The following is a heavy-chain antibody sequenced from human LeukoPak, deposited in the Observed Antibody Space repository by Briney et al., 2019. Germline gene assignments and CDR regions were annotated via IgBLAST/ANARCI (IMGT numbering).Heavy chain of an antibody. CDR2: IYYSGST. Sequence: SETLSLTCTVPGGSISSGGYYWSWIRQHPGKGLEWIGYIYYSGSTYYNPSLKSRVTISVDTSKNQFSLKLSSVTAADTAVYYCGRYCSSTSCYGYNWFDPWGQGTLVTVSS. V-gene: IGHV4-31*03. CDR3: GRYCSSTSCYGYNWFDP. J-gene: IGHJ5*02. D-gene: IGHD2-2*01. CDR1: GGSISSGGYY.